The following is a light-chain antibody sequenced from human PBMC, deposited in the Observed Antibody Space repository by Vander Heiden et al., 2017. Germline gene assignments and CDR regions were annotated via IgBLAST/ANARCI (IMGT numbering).Light chain of an antibody. V-gene: IGLV2-14*01. Sequence: QPALTQPASVSGSPGQSITISCTGTSSDVSGYNYVSWYQQHPGKAPKLMIYDVSNRPSGVSNRFSGSKSGNTASLTISGLQAEDEADYYCSSYTSSSTVFGGGTKLTVL. CDR2: DVS. CDR3: SSYTSSSTV. J-gene: IGLJ3*02. CDR1: SSDVSGYNY.